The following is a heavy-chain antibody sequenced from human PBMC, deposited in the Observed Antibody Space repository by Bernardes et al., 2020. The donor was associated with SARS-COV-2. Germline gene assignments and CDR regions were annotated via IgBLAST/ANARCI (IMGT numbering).Heavy chain of an antibody. Sequence: GGSLRLSCAASGFTFSSYAMSWVRQAPGKGLEWVSAISGSGGSTYYADSVKGRFTISRDNSKNTLYLQMNSLRAEDTAVYYCAKAHRGCGSCYSCGYWGQGTLVTVSS. CDR2: ISGSGGST. CDR1: GFTFSSYA. J-gene: IGHJ4*02. CDR3: AKAHRGCGSCYSCGY. V-gene: IGHV3-23*01. D-gene: IGHD2-15*01.